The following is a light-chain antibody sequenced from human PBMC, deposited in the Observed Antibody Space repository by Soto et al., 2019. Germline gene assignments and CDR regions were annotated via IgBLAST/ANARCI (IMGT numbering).Light chain of an antibody. CDR3: GTWDSTLSGV. Sequence: QSVLTQPPSVSAAPGQKVTISCSGSSSNIGNNYVSWYQHLPGAAPKLLIYDNDKRSSGIPDRFSGSKSGTSATLDITGPQTGDEADYYCGTWDSTLSGVFGTGTKVTVL. CDR2: DND. J-gene: IGLJ1*01. CDR1: SSNIGNNY. V-gene: IGLV1-51*01.